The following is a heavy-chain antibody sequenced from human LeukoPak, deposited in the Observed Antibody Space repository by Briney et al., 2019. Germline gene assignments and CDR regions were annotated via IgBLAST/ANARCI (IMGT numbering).Heavy chain of an antibody. J-gene: IGHJ4*02. CDR1: GFTFRSHE. CDR2: ISSSGNTI. V-gene: IGHV3-48*03. CDR3: ARDPSHIKQQLLPYYFDY. D-gene: IGHD6-13*01. Sequence: TGGSLRLSCEASGFTFRSHEMNWVRQAPGKGLEWVSYISSSGNTIYYADSVKGRFTISRDNAKNSLYLQMNSLRAEDTAVYCCARDPSHIKQQLLPYYFDYWGQGTLVTVSS.